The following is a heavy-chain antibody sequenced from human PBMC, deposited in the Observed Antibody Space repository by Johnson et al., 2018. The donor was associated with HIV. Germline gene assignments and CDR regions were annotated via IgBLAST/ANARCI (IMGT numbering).Heavy chain of an antibody. Sequence: QEKLVESGGGLVKPGGSLRLSCAASGFTFSDYYMSWIRQAPGKGLEWVSCISSSGTTIYYADSMKGRFTISRDNAKNSLYLHMNSLRAEDTAVYYCARDLVGATAFDMWGQGTMVTVSS. J-gene: IGHJ3*02. CDR2: ISSSGTTI. V-gene: IGHV3-11*04. CDR3: ARDLVGATAFDM. D-gene: IGHD1-26*01. CDR1: GFTFSDYY.